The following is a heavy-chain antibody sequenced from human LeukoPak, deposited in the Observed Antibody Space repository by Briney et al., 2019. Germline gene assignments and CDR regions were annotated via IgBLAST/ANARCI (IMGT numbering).Heavy chain of an antibody. D-gene: IGHD1-26*01. CDR3: ARDYTVGPNDAFDF. CDR1: GGSISSHY. J-gene: IGHJ3*01. Sequence: SETLSLTCTVSGGSISSHYWSWIRQPAGKGLEWIGRINTSGYTNYKSSLQSRVTMSVDTSKSQFSLKLTSVTAADTAVYYCARDYTVGPNDAFDFWGQGTMVTVSS. V-gene: IGHV4-4*07. CDR2: INTSGYT.